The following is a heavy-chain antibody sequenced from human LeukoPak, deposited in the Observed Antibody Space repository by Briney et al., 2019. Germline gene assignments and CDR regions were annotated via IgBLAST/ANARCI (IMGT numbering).Heavy chain of an antibody. CDR2: ISGSGGST. CDR1: GFTFSSYA. J-gene: IGHJ4*02. Sequence: GGSLRLSCAASGFTFSSYAMSWVRQAPGKGLEWVSAISGSGGSTYYADSVKGRFTISRDNSKNTLYLQMNSLRAEDTAVYYCAKLRGPFGAPGGDYWGQGTLVTVSS. D-gene: IGHD3-10*01. CDR3: AKLRGPFGAPGGDY. V-gene: IGHV3-23*01.